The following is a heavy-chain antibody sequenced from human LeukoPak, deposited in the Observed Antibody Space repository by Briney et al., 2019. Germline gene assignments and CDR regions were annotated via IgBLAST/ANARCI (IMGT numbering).Heavy chain of an antibody. J-gene: IGHJ6*02. Sequence: SETLCLTCTVSGSSISSYYWSWIRQPPGKGLEWIGYIYYSGSTNYNPSLKSRVTISVDTSKNQFSLKLSSVTAADTAVYYCARHNDYYVVGGMDVWGQGTTVTVSS. V-gene: IGHV4-59*08. CDR3: ARHNDYYVVGGMDV. D-gene: IGHD3-10*02. CDR2: IYYSGST. CDR1: GSSISSYY.